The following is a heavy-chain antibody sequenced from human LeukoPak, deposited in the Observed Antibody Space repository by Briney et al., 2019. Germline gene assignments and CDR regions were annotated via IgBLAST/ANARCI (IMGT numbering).Heavy chain of an antibody. J-gene: IGHJ4*02. D-gene: IGHD3-3*01. CDR2: IDTSGST. V-gene: IGHV4-4*07. Sequence: PSETLSLTCTVSGGSISGYYWSWIRRPAGKGLEWIGRIDTSGSTKYNPSLKSRVTMSVDTSKNQFSLKLSSVTAADTAVYYCARDFNDFWSVYIDYWGQGTLVTVSS. CDR3: ARDFNDFWSVYIDY. CDR1: GGSISGYY.